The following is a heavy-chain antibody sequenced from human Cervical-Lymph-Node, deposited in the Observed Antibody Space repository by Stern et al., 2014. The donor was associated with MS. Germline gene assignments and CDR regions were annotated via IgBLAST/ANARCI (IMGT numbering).Heavy chain of an antibody. CDR3: ARRRITFFYGMDV. V-gene: IGHV1-8*01. J-gene: IGHJ6*02. D-gene: IGHD2/OR15-2a*01. CDR1: GYAFSNYD. Sequence: QLVQSGTEVKKPGAAVKVSCKASGYAFSNYDIDWVRQATGQGLEWMGWMNPGSGDTGYAQKFRDRVTMTRNTSISTAYLELSSLTSEDTAVYFCARRRITFFYGMDVWGQGTTVTVSS. CDR2: MNPGSGDT.